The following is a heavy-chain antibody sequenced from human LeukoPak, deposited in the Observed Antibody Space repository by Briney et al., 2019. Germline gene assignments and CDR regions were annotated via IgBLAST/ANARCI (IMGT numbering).Heavy chain of an antibody. D-gene: IGHD2-21*02. V-gene: IGHV4-59*01. CDR2: IYYSGST. CDR3: ARADQAYCGGDCYQRDAFDI. J-gene: IGHJ3*02. CDR1: GGSISSYY. Sequence: PSETLSLTCTVSGGSISSYYWSWIRQPPGKGLEWIGYIYYSGSTNYNPSLKSRVTISVDTSKNQFSLKLSSVTAADTAVYYCARADQAYCGGDCYQRDAFDIWGQGTMVTVSS.